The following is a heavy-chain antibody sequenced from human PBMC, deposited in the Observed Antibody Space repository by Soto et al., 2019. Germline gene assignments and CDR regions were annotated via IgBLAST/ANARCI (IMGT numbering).Heavy chain of an antibody. CDR2: ISYDGSNK. D-gene: IGHD2-15*01. Sequence: PGGSLRLSCAASGFTFSSYAMHWVRQAPGKGLEWVAVISYDGSNKYYADSVKGRFTISRDNSKNTLYLQMNSLRAEDTAVYYCARGGRKIGYCRGRSCYPGGWYYYGMDVWGQGTTVTVSS. J-gene: IGHJ6*02. CDR3: ARGGRKIGYCRGRSCYPGGWYYYGMDV. CDR1: GFTFSSYA. V-gene: IGHV3-30-3*01.